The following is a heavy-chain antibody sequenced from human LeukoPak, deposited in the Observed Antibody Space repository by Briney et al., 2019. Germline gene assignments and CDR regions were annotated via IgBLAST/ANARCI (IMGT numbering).Heavy chain of an antibody. V-gene: IGHV3-48*04. CDR2: ISTSSLNTI. CDR1: GFTFSSFG. J-gene: IGHJ4*02. D-gene: IGHD5/OR15-5a*01. CDR3: ARSLSTDFDY. Sequence: AGGSLRLSCAASGFTFSSFGMNWVRQAPGKGLEWISYISTSSLNTIHYADSVKGRFTISRDNAKNSLFLQMNSLRAEDTAVYYCARSLSTDFDYWGQGILVTVSS.